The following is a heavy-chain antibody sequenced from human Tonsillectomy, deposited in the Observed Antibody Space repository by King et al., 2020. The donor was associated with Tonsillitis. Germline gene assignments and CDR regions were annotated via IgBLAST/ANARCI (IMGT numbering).Heavy chain of an antibody. Sequence: VQLVESGAEVKKPGASVKVSCKASGYTFTGYYIHWVRQAPGQGLEWMGWINTNSGGTNYAQKLQGRVTMTRDTPISTAYMELSRLRSDDTAVYYCTRGPLGDLSLGVWGQGTTVIVSS. D-gene: IGHD3-16*01. CDR1: GYTFTGYY. V-gene: IGHV1-2*02. CDR2: INTNSGGT. CDR3: TRGPLGDLSLGV. J-gene: IGHJ6*02.